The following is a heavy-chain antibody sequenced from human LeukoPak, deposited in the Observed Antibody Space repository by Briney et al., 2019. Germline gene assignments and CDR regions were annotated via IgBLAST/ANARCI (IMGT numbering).Heavy chain of an antibody. D-gene: IGHD3-22*01. CDR3: AKEVEYYDSSGYSYYYYGMDV. J-gene: IGHJ6*02. CDR1: GFTFSSYA. CDR2: ISYDGSNK. Sequence: PGGSLRLSCAASGFTFSSYAMHWVRQAPGKGLEWVAVISYDGSNKYYADSVKGRFTISRDNSKNTLYLQMNSLRAEDTAVYYCAKEVEYYDSSGYSYYYYGMDVWGQGTTVTVSS. V-gene: IGHV3-30-3*01.